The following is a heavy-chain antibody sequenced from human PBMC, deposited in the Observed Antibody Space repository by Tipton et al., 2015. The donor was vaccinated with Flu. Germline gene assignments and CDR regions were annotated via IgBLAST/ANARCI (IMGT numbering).Heavy chain of an antibody. V-gene: IGHV4-59*01. CDR2: IYYSGST. CDR3: ARGGYSSSSGPWYYYYYGMDV. CDR1: GGSISSYY. Sequence: LRLSCTVSGGSISSYYWSWIRQPPGKGLEWIGYIYYSGSTNYNPSLKSRVTISVDTSKNQFSLKLSSVTAADTAVYYCARGGYSSSSGPWYYYYYGMDVWGQGTTVTVSS. D-gene: IGHD6-6*01. J-gene: IGHJ6*02.